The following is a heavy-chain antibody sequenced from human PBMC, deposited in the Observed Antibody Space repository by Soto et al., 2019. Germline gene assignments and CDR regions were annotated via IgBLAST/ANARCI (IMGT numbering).Heavy chain of an antibody. J-gene: IGHJ4*02. CDR3: AKTGVGATMNYFGY. Sequence: PVGSLRLSCAASGFTFRSYAMTWVRQAPGRGLEWVSAISGSGESTYYGDSVKGRFTTSRDNSKSTLHLQLRSLRAEDTAVYYCAKTGVGATMNYFGYWGTGPRVTVAS. CDR2: ISGSGEST. V-gene: IGHV3-23*01. CDR1: GFTFRSYA. D-gene: IGHD1-26*01.